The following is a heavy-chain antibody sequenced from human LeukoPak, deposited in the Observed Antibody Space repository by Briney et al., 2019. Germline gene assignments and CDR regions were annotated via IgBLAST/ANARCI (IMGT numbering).Heavy chain of an antibody. V-gene: IGHV1-46*01. CDR3: ARDGAYDSSGYYYEP. J-gene: IGHJ5*02. D-gene: IGHD3-22*01. Sequence: GASVKVSCKASGYTFTSYYMHWVRQAPGQGLEWMGIINPSGGSTSYAQKFQGRVTITADKSTSTAYMELSSLRSEDTAVYYCARDGAYDSSGYYYEPWGQGTLVTVSS. CDR1: GYTFTSYY. CDR2: INPSGGST.